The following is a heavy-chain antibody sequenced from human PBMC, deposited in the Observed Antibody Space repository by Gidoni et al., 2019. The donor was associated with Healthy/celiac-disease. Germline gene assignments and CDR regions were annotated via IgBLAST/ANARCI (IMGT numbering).Heavy chain of an antibody. D-gene: IGHD1-26*01. Sequence: EVQLLESGGGLVQPGGSLRLSCAASGFTFSSYAMSWVRQAPGKGLEWVSAISGSGGSTYYADSVKGRFTISRDNSKNTLYLQMNSLRAEDTAVYYCAKFFQVGATLKQYYFDYWGQGTLVTVSS. CDR2: ISGSGGST. J-gene: IGHJ4*02. CDR1: GFTFSSYA. V-gene: IGHV3-23*01. CDR3: AKFFQVGATLKQYYFDY.